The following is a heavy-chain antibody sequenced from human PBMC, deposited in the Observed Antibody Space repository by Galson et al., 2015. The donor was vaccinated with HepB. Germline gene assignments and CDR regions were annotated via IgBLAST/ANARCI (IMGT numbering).Heavy chain of an antibody. CDR2: ISYDGSNK. CDR1: GFTFSSYA. D-gene: IGHD2-15*01. CDR3: ARDRGYCSGGSCYRIDY. J-gene: IGHJ4*02. Sequence: SLRLSCAASGFTFSSYAMHWVRQAPGKGLEWVAVISYDGSNKYYADSVKGRFTISRDNSKNTLYLQMNSLRAEDTAVYYCARDRGYCSGGSCYRIDYWGQGTLVTVSS. V-gene: IGHV3-30-3*01.